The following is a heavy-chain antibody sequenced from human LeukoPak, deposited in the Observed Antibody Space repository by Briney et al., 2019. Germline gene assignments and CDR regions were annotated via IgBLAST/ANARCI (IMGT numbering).Heavy chain of an antibody. Sequence: GRSLRLSCAASGFTFDDYAMHWVRQAPGKGLEWVSGISWNSGSIGYADSVKGRFTISRDNAKNSLYLQMNSLRAEDMALYYCAKDIGPRGQYYFDYWGQGTLATVSS. J-gene: IGHJ4*02. CDR1: GFTFDDYA. V-gene: IGHV3-9*03. D-gene: IGHD3-16*01. CDR3: AKDIGPRGQYYFDY. CDR2: ISWNSGSI.